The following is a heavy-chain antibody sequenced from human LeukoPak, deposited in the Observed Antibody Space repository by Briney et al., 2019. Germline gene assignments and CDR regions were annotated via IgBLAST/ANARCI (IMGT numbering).Heavy chain of an antibody. CDR3: ARTANFAAGYYIDY. CDR1: GFTFSSYT. Sequence: GGSLRLSCAASGFTFSSYTMNWVRQAPGQWLDFVSSISGSSRHKYYADSVKGRFTISRDNAKNSLYLQMNSLRAEDTAVYYCARTANFAAGYYIDYWGQGTLVTVSS. D-gene: IGHD6-13*01. CDR2: ISGSSRHK. V-gene: IGHV3-21*01. J-gene: IGHJ4*02.